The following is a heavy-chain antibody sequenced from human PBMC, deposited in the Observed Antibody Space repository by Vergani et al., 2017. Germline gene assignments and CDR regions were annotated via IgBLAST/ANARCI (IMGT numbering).Heavy chain of an antibody. V-gene: IGHV3-21*01. CDR1: GFTFSSYS. CDR3: ARSIAAAVAFDY. D-gene: IGHD6-13*01. J-gene: IGHJ4*02. CDR2: ISSSSSYI. Sequence: EVQLVESGGGLVKPGGSLRLSCAASGFTFSSYSMNWVRQAPGKGLEWVSSISSSSSYIYYADSVKGRFTISRDNAKNSLYLQMNSLRAEDTAVYYCARSIAAAVAFDYWGQGTLVTVSS.